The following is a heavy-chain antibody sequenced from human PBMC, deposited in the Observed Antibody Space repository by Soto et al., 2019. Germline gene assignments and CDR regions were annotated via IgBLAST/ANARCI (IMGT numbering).Heavy chain of an antibody. V-gene: IGHV4-4*02. Sequence: SETLSLTCAVAGGSISSSSWWSWVRQPPGKGLEWIGEIYHRGSTNYSPSLKSRVTISVDKSTNHFSLTLNSVTAADTAMYYCVRNGESGWLFAFWGQGTLVTVSS. CDR2: IYHRGST. CDR3: VRNGESGWLFAF. CDR1: GGSISSSSW. J-gene: IGHJ4*01. D-gene: IGHD6-13*01.